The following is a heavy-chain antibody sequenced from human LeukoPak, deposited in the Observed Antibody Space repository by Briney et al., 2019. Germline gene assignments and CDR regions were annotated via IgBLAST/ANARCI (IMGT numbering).Heavy chain of an antibody. D-gene: IGHD3-9*01. Sequence: GGSLRLSCAASGFTFSSYNMNWVRQAPGKGLEWVSYISSGSSTIYYADSVKGRFTISRDNAKNSLYLQMNSLRAEDTAVYYCARDNDLLRYFDWPLDYWGQGTLVTVSS. J-gene: IGHJ4*02. CDR1: GFTFSSYN. CDR3: ARDNDLLRYFDWPLDY. V-gene: IGHV3-48*04. CDR2: ISSGSSTI.